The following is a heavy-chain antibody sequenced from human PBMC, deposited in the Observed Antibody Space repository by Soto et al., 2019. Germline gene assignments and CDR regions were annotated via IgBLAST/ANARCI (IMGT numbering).Heavy chain of an antibody. D-gene: IGHD6-19*01. CDR3: AITGYSSGWGENY. J-gene: IGHJ4*02. CDR2: INAGNGNT. Sequence: QVQLVQSGAEEKKPGASVKVSCKASGYTFTSYAMHWVRQAPGQRLEWMGWINAGNGNTKYYQKFQGRVTITRDTSASTAYMELSSLRSEDTAVYYCAITGYSSGWGENYWGQGTLVTVSS. CDR1: GYTFTSYA. V-gene: IGHV1-3*05.